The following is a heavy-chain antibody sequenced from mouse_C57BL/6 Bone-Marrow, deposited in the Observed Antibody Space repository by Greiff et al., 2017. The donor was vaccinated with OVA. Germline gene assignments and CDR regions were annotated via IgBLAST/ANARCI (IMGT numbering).Heavy chain of an antibody. Sequence: VQLQQSGAELARPGASVKLSCKASGYTFTSYGISWVKQRTGQGLEWIGEIYPRSGNTYYNEKFQGKATLTADKSSSTAYMELRSLTSEDSAVYFCARYSRYYNAMDYWGQGTSVTVSS. CDR1: GYTFTSYG. D-gene: IGHD2-14*01. CDR2: IYPRSGNT. V-gene: IGHV1-81*01. J-gene: IGHJ4*01. CDR3: ARYSRYYNAMDY.